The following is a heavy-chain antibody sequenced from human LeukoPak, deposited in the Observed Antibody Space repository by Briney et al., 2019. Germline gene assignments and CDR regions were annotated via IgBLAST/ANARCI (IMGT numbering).Heavy chain of an antibody. Sequence: GGSLRLSCAASGFTFSSYSMSWVRQAPGKGLEWVSSISSSSSYIYYADSVKGRFTISRDNAKNSLYLQMNSLRAEDTAVYYCARANVGYCSSTSCYKYYYMDVWGKGTTVTVSS. CDR3: ARANVGYCSSTSCYKYYYMDV. V-gene: IGHV3-21*01. D-gene: IGHD2-2*02. CDR1: GFTFSSYS. CDR2: ISSSSSYI. J-gene: IGHJ6*03.